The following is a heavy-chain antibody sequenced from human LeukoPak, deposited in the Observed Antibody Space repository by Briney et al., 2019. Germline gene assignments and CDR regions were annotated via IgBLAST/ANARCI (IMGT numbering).Heavy chain of an antibody. J-gene: IGHJ4*02. CDR1: GGSFSGNY. CDR2: IGHRGRT. CDR3: ASARFDY. V-gene: IGHV4-34*01. Sequence: SETLSLTCVVYGGSFSGNYWTWIRQPPGKGLEWIGEIGHRGRTNYNPSLKSRVTISVDTSKKQFSLKLTSVTVADTAVYYCASARFDYWGQGTLVTVSS.